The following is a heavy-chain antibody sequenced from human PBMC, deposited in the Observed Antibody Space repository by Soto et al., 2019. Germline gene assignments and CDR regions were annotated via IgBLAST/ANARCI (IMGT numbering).Heavy chain of an antibody. CDR2: ISASRGRT. V-gene: IGHV3-23*01. CDR3: ARDPNVDYVGGFEM. Sequence: EVQLLESGGGLVQPGGSLRLSCAASGFTFSAYAMSWVRQSPGKGLEFVSGISASRGRTYYADSVKGRFTISSDNSKNSPYLEMNSLRAQDTAVYYWARDPNVDYVGGFEMWGQGTRVTVS. CDR1: GFTFSAYA. D-gene: IGHD4-17*01. J-gene: IGHJ3*02.